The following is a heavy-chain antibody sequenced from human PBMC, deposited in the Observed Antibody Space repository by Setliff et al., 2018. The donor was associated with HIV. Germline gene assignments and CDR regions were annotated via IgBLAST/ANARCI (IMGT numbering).Heavy chain of an antibody. CDR1: GFAFSTFD. Sequence: GGSLRLSCVGTGFAFSTFDMNWVRQIPRKGLEWVAAVSPDGDVTYYPGSLRGRFTVSRDNAKNMLFLQMSNLGADDSAIYYCAKPTSGFYPRPYDLWGHGTKVTVSS. CDR3: AKPTSGFYPRPYDL. V-gene: IGHV3-23*01. J-gene: IGHJ3*01. D-gene: IGHD5-12*01. CDR2: VSPDGDVT.